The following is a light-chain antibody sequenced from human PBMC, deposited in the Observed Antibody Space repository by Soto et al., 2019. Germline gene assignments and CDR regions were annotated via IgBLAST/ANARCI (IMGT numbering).Light chain of an antibody. CDR3: QQYNHWPPAM. CDR2: SVS. J-gene: IGKJ1*01. V-gene: IGKV3-15*01. Sequence: EIVMTQSPATLSVSPGETATLSCRASQRFRSNLALYQKKPGQAPRLLIYSVSIRAIGIPSRFSCALSGTDFTLTISSLQSEDSAFYYCQQYNHWPPAMFGQGTKVEIK. CDR1: QRFRSN.